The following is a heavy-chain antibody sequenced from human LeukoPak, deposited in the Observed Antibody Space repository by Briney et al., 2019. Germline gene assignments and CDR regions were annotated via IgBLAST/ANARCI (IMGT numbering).Heavy chain of an antibody. V-gene: IGHV3-9*01. CDR3: ARSTTHPYYNYMDV. CDR1: GFTFDDYA. J-gene: IGHJ6*03. CDR2: ISWNSGSI. D-gene: IGHD4-17*01. Sequence: GGSLRLSCAASGFTFDDYAMHWVRQAPGKGLEWVSGISWNSGSIGYADSVKGRFTISRDNAKNTLYLQMNSLRVEDTAVYYCARSTTHPYYNYMDVWGKGTTVTLSS.